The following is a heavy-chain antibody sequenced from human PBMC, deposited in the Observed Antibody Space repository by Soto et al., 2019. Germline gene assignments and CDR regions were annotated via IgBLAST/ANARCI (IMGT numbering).Heavy chain of an antibody. Sequence: QITLKESGPTLVKPTETLTLTGTFSGFSLRTTGAGVGWIRQPPGKALELLALLYWDDDKTYSPSLHNRLTLTKNTSKNQVILTMTNMDPVDTATFYCVSGSFPSWFDPWGQGTLVTIAS. CDR1: GFSLRTTGAG. V-gene: IGHV2-5*02. D-gene: IGHD3-10*01. J-gene: IGHJ5*02. CDR2: LYWDDDK. CDR3: VSGSFPSWFDP.